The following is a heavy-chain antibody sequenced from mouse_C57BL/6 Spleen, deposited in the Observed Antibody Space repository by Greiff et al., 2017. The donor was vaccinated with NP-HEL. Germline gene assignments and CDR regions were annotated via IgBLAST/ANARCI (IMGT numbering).Heavy chain of an antibody. J-gene: IGHJ4*01. CDR1: GYTFTSYG. CDR3: APIATVGPHYAMDY. D-gene: IGHD1-1*01. Sequence: QVQLQQSGAELARPGASVKLSCKASGYTFTSYGISWVKQRTGQGLEWIGEIYPRSGNTYYNEKFKGKATLTADKSSSTAYMELRSLTSEDSAVYFCAPIATVGPHYAMDYWGQGTSVTVSS. CDR2: IYPRSGNT. V-gene: IGHV1-81*01.